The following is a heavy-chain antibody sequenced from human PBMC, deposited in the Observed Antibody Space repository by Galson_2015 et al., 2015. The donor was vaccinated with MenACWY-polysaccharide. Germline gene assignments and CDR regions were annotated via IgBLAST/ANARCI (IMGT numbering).Heavy chain of an antibody. J-gene: IGHJ4*02. CDR2: IKGDGTEK. D-gene: IGHD3-10*01. CDR1: GFTFTGHY. CDR3: ARDALMAPVDY. Sequence: SLRLSCAASGFTFTGHYMTWFRQAPGRGLEWVANIKGDGTEKNYADSLRGRFTISSDNAKNSIYLQMNSLRVEDTAVYYCARDALMAPVDYWGQGTLVTVSS. V-gene: IGHV3-7*01.